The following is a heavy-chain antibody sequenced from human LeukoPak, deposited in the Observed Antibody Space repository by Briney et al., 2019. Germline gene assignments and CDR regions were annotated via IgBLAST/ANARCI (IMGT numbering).Heavy chain of an antibody. Sequence: ASVKVSCKASGYTFTGHYMHWVRQDPGQGLEWMGRINPNSGDTNYAQKFQGRVTMTRDTSINTAYMELSRLRSDDTAVYYCGRDHGQQPDYWGLGTLVTVSS. D-gene: IGHD1-1*01. CDR2: INPNSGDT. V-gene: IGHV1-2*06. J-gene: IGHJ4*02. CDR1: GYTFTGHY. CDR3: GRDHGQQPDY.